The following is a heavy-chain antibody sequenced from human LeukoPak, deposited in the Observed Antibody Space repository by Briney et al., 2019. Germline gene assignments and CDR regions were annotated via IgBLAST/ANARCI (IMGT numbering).Heavy chain of an antibody. CDR1: GGSISSYY. D-gene: IGHD6-13*01. CDR3: ASFDSSWYPTFDY. J-gene: IGHJ4*02. Sequence: PSETLSLTCTVSGGSISSYYWSWIRQHPGKGLEWIGYIYYSGSTYYNPSLKSRVTISVDTSKNQFSLKLSSVTAADTAVYYCASFDSSWYPTFDYWGQGTLVTVSS. CDR2: IYYSGST. V-gene: IGHV4-59*06.